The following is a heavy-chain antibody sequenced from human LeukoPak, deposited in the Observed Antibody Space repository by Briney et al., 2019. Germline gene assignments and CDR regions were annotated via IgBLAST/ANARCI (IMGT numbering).Heavy chain of an antibody. V-gene: IGHV4-30-2*01. Sequence: SETLSLTCAVSGGSISSGGYSWSWIRQPPGKGLEWIGYIYHSGSTYYNPSLKSRVTISVDRSKNQFSLKLSSVTAADTAVHYCAREWRGMDVWGQGTTVTVSS. CDR3: AREWRGMDV. J-gene: IGHJ6*02. CDR1: GGSISSGGYS. CDR2: IYHSGST.